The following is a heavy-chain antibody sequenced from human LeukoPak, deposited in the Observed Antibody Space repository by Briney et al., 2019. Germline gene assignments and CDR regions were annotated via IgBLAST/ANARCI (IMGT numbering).Heavy chain of an antibody. V-gene: IGHV3-23*01. D-gene: IGHD3-10*01. Sequence: GGSLRLSCAASGFTFDNYAMSWVRQAPGKGLEWVSSLSGSGDSTYFADSVKGRFAISRDNSNNTLYLQMSSLRAGDTAVYFCAKGVTGLTPWFGELLSNSYYSMDVWGQGTAVTVSS. CDR2: LSGSGDST. CDR1: GFTFDNYA. CDR3: AKGVTGLTPWFGELLSNSYYSMDV. J-gene: IGHJ6*02.